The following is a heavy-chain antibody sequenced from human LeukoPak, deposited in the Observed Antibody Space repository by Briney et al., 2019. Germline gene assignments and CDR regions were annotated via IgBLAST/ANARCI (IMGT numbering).Heavy chain of an antibody. CDR2: IYYNGST. J-gene: IGHJ5*02. Sequence: SETLSLTCTVSGGSISSYYWSWIRQPPGKGLEWIGYIYYNGSTNYNPSLKSRVTMSVDTSKNQFSLKVNSVTAADTAVYYCAREVSLISSIGDWFDPWGQGILVTVSS. CDR3: AREVSLISSIGDWFDP. CDR1: GGSISSYY. D-gene: IGHD6-6*01. V-gene: IGHV4-59*12.